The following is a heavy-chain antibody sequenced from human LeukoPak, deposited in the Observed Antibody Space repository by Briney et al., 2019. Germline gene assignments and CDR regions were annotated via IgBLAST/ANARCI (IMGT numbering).Heavy chain of an antibody. CDR3: ANPDSSSKNYFDY. J-gene: IGHJ4*02. V-gene: IGHV3-30*02. Sequence: PGGSLRLSCAASGFTFSSYWMHWVRQAPGKGLEWVAFIRYDGSNKYYADSVKGRFTISRDNSKNTLYLQMNSLRAEDTAVYYCANPDSSSKNYFDYWGQGTLVTVSS. CDR2: IRYDGSNK. D-gene: IGHD6-13*01. CDR1: GFTFSSYW.